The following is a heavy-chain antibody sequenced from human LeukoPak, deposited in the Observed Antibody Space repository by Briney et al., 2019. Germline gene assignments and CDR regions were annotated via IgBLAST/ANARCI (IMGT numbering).Heavy chain of an antibody. J-gene: IGHJ5*02. CDR2: IRYDGSEK. CDR1: GFTFSRHG. Sequence: GGSLTLSCAASGFTFSRHGMHWVRQAPDKGLEWVAFIRYDGSEKFYADSVKGRFTSSRDNSKNTVYLQMNGLRGEDTAVYYCAKDNPIEEVPGLGPGSWGQGTLVTVSS. CDR3: AKDNPIEEVPGLGPGS. V-gene: IGHV3-30*02. D-gene: IGHD2-2*01.